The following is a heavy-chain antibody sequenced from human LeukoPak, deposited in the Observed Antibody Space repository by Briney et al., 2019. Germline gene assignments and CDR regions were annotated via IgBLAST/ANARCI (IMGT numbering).Heavy chain of an antibody. CDR1: GGTFSSYA. CDR3: ARAGANGDSQYYFDY. CDR2: IIPIFGTA. D-gene: IGHD4-17*01. J-gene: IGHJ4*02. Sequence: SVKVSCKASGGTFSSYAISWVRQAPGQGLEWMGGIIPIFGTANYAQKFQGRVTITADESTSTAYMELSSLRSEDTAVYYCARAGANGDSQYYFDYWGQGTLVTVSS. V-gene: IGHV1-69*01.